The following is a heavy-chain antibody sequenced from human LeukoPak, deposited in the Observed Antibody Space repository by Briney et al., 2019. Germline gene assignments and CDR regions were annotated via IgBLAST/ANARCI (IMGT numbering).Heavy chain of an antibody. V-gene: IGHV1-8*01. CDR3: ARGHSSSSFDY. CDR2: INPDTGNT. Sequence: GASVKVSCKASGYTFTSYDIHWVRQATGQGLEYMGWINPDTGNTDYAQTFQGRVTITRSNSKSTAYMELSSLRSEDTAVYYCARGHSSSSFDYGGQGTLVTVSS. J-gene: IGHJ4*02. D-gene: IGHD6-13*01. CDR1: GYTFTSYD.